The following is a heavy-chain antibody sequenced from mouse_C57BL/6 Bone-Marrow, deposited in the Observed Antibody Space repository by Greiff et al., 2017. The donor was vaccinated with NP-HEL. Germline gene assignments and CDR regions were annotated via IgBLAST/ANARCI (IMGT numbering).Heavy chain of an antibody. D-gene: IGHD2-5*01. V-gene: IGHV5-6*02. CDR1: GFTFSSYG. Sequence: DVMLVESGGDLVKPGGSLKLSCAASGFTFSSYGMSWVRQTPDKRLEWVATISSGGSYTYYPDSVKGRFTISRDNAKNTLYLQMSSLKSEDTAMYYCARQDSNYDWYFDVWGTGTTVTVSS. CDR2: ISSGGSYT. CDR3: ARQDSNYDWYFDV. J-gene: IGHJ1*03.